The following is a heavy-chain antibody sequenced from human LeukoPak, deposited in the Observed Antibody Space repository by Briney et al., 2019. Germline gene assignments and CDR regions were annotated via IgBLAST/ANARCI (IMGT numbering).Heavy chain of an antibody. D-gene: IGHD6-13*01. V-gene: IGHV1-69*06. CDR3: ARGAAAGTDY. J-gene: IGHJ4*02. CDR2: IIPMFGTA. Sequence: GASVKVSCKASGGTFSSYEISWVRQAPGQGLEWMGGIIPMFGTAKYAQKFQGRVTITADKSTSTAYMELSSLRSEDTAVYYCARGAAAGTDYWGQGTLVTVSS. CDR1: GGTFSSYE.